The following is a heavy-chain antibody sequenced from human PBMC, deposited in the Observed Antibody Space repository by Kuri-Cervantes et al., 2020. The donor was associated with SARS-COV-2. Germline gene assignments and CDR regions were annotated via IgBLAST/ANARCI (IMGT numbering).Heavy chain of an antibody. Sequence: ASVKVSCKASGYTFTGYYMHWVRQAPGQGLEWMGWMNPDTGNAGYAQKFQGRVTMTRITSISTAYTELSSLRFEDAAVYYCARDIGDWNPDGFDIWGQGTMVTVSS. CDR3: ARDIGDWNPDGFDI. V-gene: IGHV1-8*02. CDR2: MNPDTGNA. D-gene: IGHD1-1*01. J-gene: IGHJ3*02. CDR1: GYTFTGYY.